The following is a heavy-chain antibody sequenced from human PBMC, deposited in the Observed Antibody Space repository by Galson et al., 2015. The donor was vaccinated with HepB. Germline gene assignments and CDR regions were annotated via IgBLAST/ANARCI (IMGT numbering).Heavy chain of an antibody. CDR1: GYTFTTYW. D-gene: IGHD6-19*01. Sequence: QSGAEVKKPGESLKMSCEGSGYTFTTYWIAWVRQMPGQGLEWMGSIYPGDSDTRYSPSFQGQVTIAADRSISTAYLQWSSLKASDTAMCYCARSIAVAGSTRAFDIWGQGTMVTVSS. J-gene: IGHJ3*02. CDR2: IYPGDSDT. CDR3: ARSIAVAGSTRAFDI. V-gene: IGHV5-51*03.